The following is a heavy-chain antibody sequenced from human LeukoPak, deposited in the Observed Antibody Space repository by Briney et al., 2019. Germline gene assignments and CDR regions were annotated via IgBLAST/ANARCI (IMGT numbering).Heavy chain of an antibody. D-gene: IGHD6-19*01. CDR3: AKGGWAGRSIDS. CDR2: ISGGGDRA. Sequence: GGSLRLSCAASGFTFSNYAMSWVRQAPGKGLEWVSIISGGGDRAYYTDSVKGLFTISRDNSKNTLYLQMSSLRADDTAIYYCAKGGWAGRSIDSWGQGTLVTVSS. J-gene: IGHJ4*02. CDR1: GFTFSNYA. V-gene: IGHV3-23*01.